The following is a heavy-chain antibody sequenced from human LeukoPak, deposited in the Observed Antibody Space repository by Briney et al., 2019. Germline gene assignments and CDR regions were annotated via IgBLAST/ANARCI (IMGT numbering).Heavy chain of an antibody. Sequence: GGSLRLSCAASGFTFSSYGMTWVRQAPGKGLEWVSGITGSGGNTYYADSVKGRFTISRDNSKDTLYLQMNSLRAEDTAVYYCATSNIVAPIYYFDSWGQGTLVTVSS. CDR1: GFTFSSYG. D-gene: IGHD5-12*01. V-gene: IGHV3-23*01. J-gene: IGHJ4*02. CDR2: ITGSGGNT. CDR3: ATSNIVAPIYYFDS.